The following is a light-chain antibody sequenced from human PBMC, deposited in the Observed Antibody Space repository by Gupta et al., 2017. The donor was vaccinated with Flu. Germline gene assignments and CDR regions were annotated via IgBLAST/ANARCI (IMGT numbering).Light chain of an antibody. Sequence: VGDRVTITCRASQSISSWLAWYQQKPGKTPKLLIYKASSLESGVPSRFSGSGSGTEFTLTISSLQPDDFATYYCQQYNSYRTFGQGTKVEIK. CDR1: QSISSW. V-gene: IGKV1-5*03. J-gene: IGKJ1*01. CDR3: QQYNSYRT. CDR2: KAS.